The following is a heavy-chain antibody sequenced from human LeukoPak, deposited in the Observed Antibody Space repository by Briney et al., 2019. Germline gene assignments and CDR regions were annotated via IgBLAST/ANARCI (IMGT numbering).Heavy chain of an antibody. Sequence: GGSLRLSCVASGFPFSSYWVTWVRQAPGKGLEWVANIKQDGSKKSYVDSVKGRFTISRDNAKNSLYLQMNSLRAEDTAIYYCTRVGYIDEGIDYWGQGTLVTVSS. V-gene: IGHV3-7*04. CDR3: TRVGYIDEGIDY. CDR2: IKQDGSKK. J-gene: IGHJ4*02. D-gene: IGHD5-24*01. CDR1: GFPFSSYW.